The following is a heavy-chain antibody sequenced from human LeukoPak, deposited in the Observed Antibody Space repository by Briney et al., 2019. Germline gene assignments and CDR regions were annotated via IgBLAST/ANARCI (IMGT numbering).Heavy chain of an antibody. Sequence: GGSLRLSCAASGFTVSTTYMSWVRQAPGKGLEWISVIYSGGSTYYADSVKGRFTISRDNSKNTLYLQMKSLRPEDTPVYYLAGWAGYSSAGYGLFEYSGQGNLVTVSS. CDR3: AGWAGYSSAGYGLFEY. J-gene: IGHJ4*02. CDR1: GFTVSTTY. V-gene: IGHV3-66*01. D-gene: IGHD6-25*01. CDR2: IYSGGST.